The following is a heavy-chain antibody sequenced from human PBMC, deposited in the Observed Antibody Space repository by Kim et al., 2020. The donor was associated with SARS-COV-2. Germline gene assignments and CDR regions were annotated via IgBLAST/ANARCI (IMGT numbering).Heavy chain of an antibody. V-gene: IGHV3-30*18. Sequence: GGSLRLSCAASGFTFSRNGMHWVRQAPGKGLEWVGFISHDESDKYYVDSVKGRFTISRDNSKNKLYLQMNSLRAEDTAVYYCAKEGFGDSDAFDMWDQGTMVTVSS. D-gene: IGHD3-10*01. CDR2: ISHDESDK. CDR3: AKEGFGDSDAFDM. J-gene: IGHJ3*02. CDR1: GFTFSRNG.